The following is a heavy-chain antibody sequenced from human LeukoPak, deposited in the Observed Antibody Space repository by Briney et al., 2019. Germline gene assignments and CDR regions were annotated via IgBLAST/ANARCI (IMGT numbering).Heavy chain of an antibody. V-gene: IGHV4-39*01. Sequence: KPSETLSLTCTVSGGSISSSSYYWGWIREPPGKGLEWIRSIYYSGSTYYNPSLKSRVTISVDTSKNQFSLKLSSVTAADTAVYYCASWYSSGWYFDYWGQGTLVTVSS. D-gene: IGHD6-19*01. CDR3: ASWYSSGWYFDY. CDR2: IYYSGST. CDR1: GGSISSSSYY. J-gene: IGHJ4*02.